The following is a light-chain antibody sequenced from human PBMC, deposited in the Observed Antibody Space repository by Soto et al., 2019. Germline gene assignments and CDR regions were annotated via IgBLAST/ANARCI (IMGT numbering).Light chain of an antibody. CDR2: GTS. CDR1: QSVSSKY. J-gene: IGKJ3*01. V-gene: IGKV3-20*01. Sequence: EIVLTQSPGTLSLSPGERATLSCRASQSVSSKYLAWYQQKHGQAPRVLIYGTSIRASGVPERFSGGGSGTDFTLTITRLEPEDFAVYYCQQYGSSLFSFGP. CDR3: QQYGSSLFS.